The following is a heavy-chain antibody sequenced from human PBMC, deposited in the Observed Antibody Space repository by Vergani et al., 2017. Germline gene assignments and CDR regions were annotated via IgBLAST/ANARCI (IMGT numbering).Heavy chain of an antibody. V-gene: IGHV3-74*02. J-gene: IGHJ6*03. CDR1: GFTFSSYW. Sequence: EVQLVESGGGLVKPGGSLRLSCAASGFTFSSYWMHWVRQAPGKGLVWVSRINSDETTTSYADSVKGRFTISRDNAKNSLYLQMNSLRAEDTAVYYCARGYCSGGSCYSGYYYMDVWGKGTTVTVSS. CDR2: INSDETTT. CDR3: ARGYCSGGSCYSGYYYMDV. D-gene: IGHD2-15*01.